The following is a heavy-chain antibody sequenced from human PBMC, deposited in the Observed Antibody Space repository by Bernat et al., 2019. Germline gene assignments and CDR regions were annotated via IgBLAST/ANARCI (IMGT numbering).Heavy chain of an antibody. CDR1: GFTFSSYG. CDR2: IWYDGSNK. V-gene: IGHV3-33*01. Sequence: QVQLEESGGGVVQPGRSLRLSCAASGFTFSSYGMHWVRQAPGKGLEWVAVIWYDGSNKYHADSVKGRLTISRDNSKNTLYLQMNSLRAEDTAVYYCVRTRVYCSGGSCYPDAFDIWGQGTMVTVSS. CDR3: VRTRVYCSGGSCYPDAFDI. J-gene: IGHJ3*02. D-gene: IGHD2-15*01.